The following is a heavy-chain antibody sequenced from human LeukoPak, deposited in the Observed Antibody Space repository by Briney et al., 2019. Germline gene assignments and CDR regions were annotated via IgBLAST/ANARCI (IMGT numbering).Heavy chain of an antibody. D-gene: IGHD6-13*01. Sequence: GASVKVSCKASGYTFTSYDISWVRQAPGQGLEWMGRIIPILGIANYAQKFQGRVTITADKSTSTAYMELSSLRSEDTAVYYCARFPVTGIAATTYYYGMDVWGQGTTVTVSS. CDR1: GYTFTSYD. V-gene: IGHV1-69*04. CDR2: IIPILGIA. J-gene: IGHJ6*02. CDR3: ARFPVTGIAATTYYYGMDV.